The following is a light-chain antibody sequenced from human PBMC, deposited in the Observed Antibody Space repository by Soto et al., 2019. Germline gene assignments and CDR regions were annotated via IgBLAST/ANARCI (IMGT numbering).Light chain of an antibody. CDR2: DVS. J-gene: IGLJ1*01. CDR3: SSYTPSSTYV. CDR1: SSDVGGYNY. Sequence: QSVLTQPASVSGSPGQWIAISCTGTSSDVGGYNYVSWYQQHPGKAPKLMIYDVSNRPSGVSDRFSGSKSGNTASLTISGLQAEDEADYYCSSYTPSSTYVFGTVTKVTVL. V-gene: IGLV2-14*01.